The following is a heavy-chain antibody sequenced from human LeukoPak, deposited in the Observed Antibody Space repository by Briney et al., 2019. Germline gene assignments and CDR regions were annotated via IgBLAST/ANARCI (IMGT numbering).Heavy chain of an antibody. D-gene: IGHD2-21*02. J-gene: IGHJ4*02. V-gene: IGHV3-11*06. Sequence: PGGSLRLSCAASGFTFSDYYMSWIRQAPGKGLEWVSYISSSSSYTNYADPVKGRFTISRDNAKNSLYLQMNSLRAEDTAVYYCARRGGAPEEYCGGDCYLYWGQGTLVTVSS. CDR1: GFTFSDYY. CDR2: ISSSSSYT. CDR3: ARRGGAPEEYCGGDCYLY.